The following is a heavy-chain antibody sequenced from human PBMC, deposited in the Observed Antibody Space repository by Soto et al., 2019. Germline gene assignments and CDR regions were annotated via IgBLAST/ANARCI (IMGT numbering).Heavy chain of an antibody. CDR3: AKDISENDYDYYMDV. CDR2: ISWNSGSI. V-gene: IGHV3-9*01. CDR1: GFTFDDLA. J-gene: IGHJ6*03. Sequence: PWGSLRLPCAASGFTFDDLAIPRGRQAPGKGLEWVSGISWNSGSIGYADSVKGRSTISRDNAKNSLYLQMNSLRAEDTALYYCAKDISENDYDYYMDVWGKGTTVTVSS.